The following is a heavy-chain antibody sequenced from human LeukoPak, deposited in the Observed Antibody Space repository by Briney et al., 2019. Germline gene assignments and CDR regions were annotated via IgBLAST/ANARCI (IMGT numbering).Heavy chain of an antibody. D-gene: IGHD3-16*01. J-gene: IGHJ2*01. CDR1: GFTFTTYT. Sequence: PGGSLRLSCAAFGFTFTTYTMTWVRQAPGKGLEWVSGISVNGNYTYYADSVKGRFTISRDNSKNTVYLQLNSLRVEGLELYSYAKGSITWGSGYWFFDLWGLGTLVTVSS. CDR2: ISVNGNYT. V-gene: IGHV3-23*01. CDR3: AKGSITWGSGYWFFDL.